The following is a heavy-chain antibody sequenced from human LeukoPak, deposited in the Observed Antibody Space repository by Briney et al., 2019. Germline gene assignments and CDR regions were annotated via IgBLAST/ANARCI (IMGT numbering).Heavy chain of an antibody. CDR3: ARMGSIVGANGDY. Sequence: GGSLRLSCAASGFTFSSYAMHWVRQASGKGLEWVAVISYDGSNKYYADSVKGRFTISRDNSKNTLYLQMNSLRAEDTAVYYCARMGSIVGANGDYWGQGTLVTVSS. D-gene: IGHD1-26*01. V-gene: IGHV3-30-3*01. J-gene: IGHJ4*02. CDR1: GFTFSSYA. CDR2: ISYDGSNK.